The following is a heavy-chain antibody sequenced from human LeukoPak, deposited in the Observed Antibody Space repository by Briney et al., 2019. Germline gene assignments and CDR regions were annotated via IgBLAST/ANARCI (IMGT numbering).Heavy chain of an antibody. D-gene: IGHD6-19*01. CDR3: ARDQWLAYYYHGMDV. J-gene: IGHJ6*02. CDR2: ITNNGTTI. Sequence: GRSLRLSCAASGFTFSSYGMNWVRQAPGKGLEWVSYITNNGTTIYYADSVKGRFTISRENAENSLYLQMNSLRAEDTAIYYCARDQWLAYYYHGMDVWGQGTTVTVSS. V-gene: IGHV3-48*04. CDR1: GFTFSSYG.